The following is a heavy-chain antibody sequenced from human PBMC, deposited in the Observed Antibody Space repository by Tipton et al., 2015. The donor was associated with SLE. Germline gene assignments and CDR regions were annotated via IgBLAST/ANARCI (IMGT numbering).Heavy chain of an antibody. CDR1: AGSVSPYF. J-gene: IGHJ6*03. Sequence: TLSLTCTVSAGSVSPYFWSWIRQPPGRGLEWIGYIYYSGSTNYNPSLRSRVTMSVDTSKNQFSLKLSSVTAADTAVYYCARGGAVYYYYYYMDVWGKGTTVTVSS. CDR3: ARGGAVYYYYYYMDV. V-gene: IGHV4-59*02. D-gene: IGHD3-10*01. CDR2: IYYSGST.